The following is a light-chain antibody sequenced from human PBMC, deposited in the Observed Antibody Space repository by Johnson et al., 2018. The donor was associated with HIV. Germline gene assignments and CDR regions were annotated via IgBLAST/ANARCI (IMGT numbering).Light chain of an antibody. V-gene: IGLV1-51*02. J-gene: IGLJ1*01. CDR1: SSNIGNNY. CDR2: ENN. Sequence: QAVLTQPPSVSAAPGQKVTISCSGSSSNIGNNYVSWYQQLPGTAPKLLIYENNKRPSGIPDRFSGSKSGTSATLGITGLQTGDEADYYCGTWGSSLSAGVFGTGTKVCVL. CDR3: GTWGSSLSAGV.